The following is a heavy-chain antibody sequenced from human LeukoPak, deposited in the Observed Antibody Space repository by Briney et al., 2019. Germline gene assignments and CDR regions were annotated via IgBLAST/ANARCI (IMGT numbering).Heavy chain of an antibody. Sequence: ASVKVSCKASGYTFTGYYMHWVRQAPGQGLEWMGWINPNSSGTNYAQKFQGRVTMTRDTSISTAYMELSRLRSDDTAVYYCARDIVMVTYWFDPWGQGTLVTVSS. D-gene: IGHD5-18*01. CDR2: INPNSSGT. V-gene: IGHV1-2*02. J-gene: IGHJ5*02. CDR3: ARDIVMVTYWFDP. CDR1: GYTFTGYY.